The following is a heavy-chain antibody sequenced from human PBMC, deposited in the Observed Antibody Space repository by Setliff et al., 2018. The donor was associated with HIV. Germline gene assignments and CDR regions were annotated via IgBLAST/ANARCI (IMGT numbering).Heavy chain of an antibody. CDR1: GYSITNGNY. CDR3: ARDRALRFSKSPSFNYFDV. V-gene: IGHV4-38-2*02. D-gene: IGHD3-10*01. CDR2: IYSTGPT. J-gene: IGHJ4*02. Sequence: SETLSLTCLVFGYSITNGNYWAWIRPSPGKGLEWIGSIYSTGPTYYNPSHKSRLTMSVDTAKNRFSLKLTSVTAADTAVYYCARDRALRFSKSPSFNYFDVWGQGALVTVSS.